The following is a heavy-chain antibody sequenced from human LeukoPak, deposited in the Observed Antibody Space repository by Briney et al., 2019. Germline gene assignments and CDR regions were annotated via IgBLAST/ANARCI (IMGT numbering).Heavy chain of an antibody. CDR2: IYPGDSDT. CDR1: GYRFTNYW. D-gene: IGHD6-19*01. CDR3: ARLTLVAVAEIRDY. J-gene: IGHJ4*01. Sequence: GESLKISCKGSGYRFTNYWIGWVRQMPGKGLEWMGIIYPGDSDTRYSPSFQGHVTISADKSISTAYLQWSSLKASDTAMYYCARLTLVAVAEIRDYWGQGTLVTVSS. V-gene: IGHV5-51*01.